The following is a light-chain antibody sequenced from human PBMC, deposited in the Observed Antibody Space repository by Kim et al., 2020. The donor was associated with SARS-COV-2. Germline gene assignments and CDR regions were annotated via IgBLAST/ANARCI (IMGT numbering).Light chain of an antibody. V-gene: IGKV3-20*01. CDR1: QRVDTNY. CDR2: GAS. CDR3: QDYGSSPPRT. J-gene: IGKJ4*01. Sequence: DIVLTQSPGTLFLSPGERATLSCRASQRVDTNYLAWDQQKPGQAPRLLISGASFRATGIPDRFSGSGSGTDFTLTISRLQPDDSALYYWQDYGSSPPRTLGGGTRVEI.